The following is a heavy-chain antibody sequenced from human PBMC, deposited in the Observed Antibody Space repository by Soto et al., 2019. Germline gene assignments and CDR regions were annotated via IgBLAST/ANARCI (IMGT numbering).Heavy chain of an antibody. V-gene: IGHV3-48*03. CDR2: ISSSGSTV. D-gene: IGHD2-2*01. J-gene: IGHJ4*02. CDR3: VRYCSTTLCNGVATRPFDY. CDR1: RFTFSTYE. Sequence: GSLRLSCAASRFTFSTYEMHWVRQAPGKGLEWVSYISSSGSTVYYADSVRGRFTISRDNTRNSLYLQMNSLRDEDTALYYCVRYCSTTLCNGVATRPFDYWGQGTLVTVSS.